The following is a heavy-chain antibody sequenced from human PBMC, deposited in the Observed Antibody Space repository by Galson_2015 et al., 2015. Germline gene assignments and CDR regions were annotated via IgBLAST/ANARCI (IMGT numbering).Heavy chain of an antibody. D-gene: IGHD3-3*01. CDR3: ARDLATIFGVVPVWDWFDP. J-gene: IGHJ5*02. CDR1: GYTFTSYA. CDR2: INAGNGNT. Sequence: SVKVSCKASGYTFTSYAMHWVRQAPGQRLEWMGWINAGNGNTKYSQKFQGRVTITRDTSASTAYMELSSLRSEDTAVYYCARDLATIFGVVPVWDWFDPWGQGTLVTVSS. V-gene: IGHV1-3*01.